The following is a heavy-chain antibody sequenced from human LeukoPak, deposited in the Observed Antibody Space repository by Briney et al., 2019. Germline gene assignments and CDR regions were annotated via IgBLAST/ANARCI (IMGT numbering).Heavy chain of an antibody. J-gene: IGHJ4*02. CDR3: ARFRGLNYYDSSGYYYLDY. D-gene: IGHD3-22*01. Sequence: SETLSLTCTFSVGSIISYYWSGIRQPQGKGLDGMGYTYYSGSTNYNPSIKSRVTMSVDTSKNQFSLKLSSVTAADTAVYYCARFRGLNYYDSSGYYYLDYWGQGTLVTVSS. CDR1: VGSIISYY. V-gene: IGHV4-59*01. CDR2: TYYSGST.